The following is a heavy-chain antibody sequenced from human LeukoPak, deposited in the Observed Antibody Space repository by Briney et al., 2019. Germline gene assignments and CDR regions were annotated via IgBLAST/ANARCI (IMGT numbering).Heavy chain of an antibody. Sequence: SETLSLTCTVSGGSISSSSYYWGWIRQPPGKGLEWIGSIYYSGSTYYNPSLKSRVTISVDTSKHQFSLKLSSVTAADTAVYYCARHGRGYTLDAFDIWGQGTMVTVSS. V-gene: IGHV4-39*01. D-gene: IGHD5-18*01. J-gene: IGHJ3*02. CDR3: ARHGRGYTLDAFDI. CDR2: IYYSGST. CDR1: GGSISSSSYY.